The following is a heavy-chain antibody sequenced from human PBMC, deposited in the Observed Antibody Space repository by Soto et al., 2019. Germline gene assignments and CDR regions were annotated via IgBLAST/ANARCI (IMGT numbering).Heavy chain of an antibody. J-gene: IGHJ4*02. Sequence: QVQLQESGPGLVKPSETLTLTCAVSGASISTGKWWSWVRQPPGKGLEWIGEISHSVSANYNPALRSRVTIEVDKSKNLFPLKLSVTAADTAMYYCARDGDYGYSLAYWGQGTLVTVSS. CDR3: ARDGDYGYSLAY. D-gene: IGHD5-18*01. V-gene: IGHV4-4*02. CDR1: GASISTGKW. CDR2: ISHSVSA.